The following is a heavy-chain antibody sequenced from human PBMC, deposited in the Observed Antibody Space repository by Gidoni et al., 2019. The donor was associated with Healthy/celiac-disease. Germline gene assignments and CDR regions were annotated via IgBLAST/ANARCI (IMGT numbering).Heavy chain of an antibody. CDR2: INHSGST. CDR3: ARVVRGWCDY. V-gene: IGHV4-34*01. J-gene: IGHJ4*02. CDR1: GGSFSGYY. D-gene: IGHD6-19*01. Sequence: QVQLQQWGAGLLKPSETLSLTCAVYGGSFSGYYWSWIRQPPGKGLEWIGEINHSGSTNYNPSLKSRVTISVDTSKNQFSLKLSSVTAADTAVYYCARVVRGWCDYWGQGTLVTVSS.